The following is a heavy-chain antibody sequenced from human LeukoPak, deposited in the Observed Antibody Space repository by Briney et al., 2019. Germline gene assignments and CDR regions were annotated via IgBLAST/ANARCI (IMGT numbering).Heavy chain of an antibody. CDR2: IKSKTDGGTT. D-gene: IGHD4-23*01. CDR3: TTDSPDYGGNSEVVGYFDY. Sequence: GGTLRLSCAASGFTFSSYGMSWVRQAPGKGLEWVGRIKSKTDGGTTDYAAPVKGRFTISRDDSKNTLYLQMNSLKTEDTAVYYCTTDSPDYGGNSEVVGYFDYWGQGTLVTVSS. J-gene: IGHJ4*02. CDR1: GFTFSSYG. V-gene: IGHV3-15*01.